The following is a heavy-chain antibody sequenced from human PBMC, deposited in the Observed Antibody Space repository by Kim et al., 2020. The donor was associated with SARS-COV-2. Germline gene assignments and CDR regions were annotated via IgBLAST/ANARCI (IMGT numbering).Heavy chain of an antibody. CDR1: GFTFGDYA. Sequence: GGSLRLSCTASGFTFGDYAMSWVRQAPGKGLEWVGFIRSKAYGGTTEYAASVKGRFTISRDDSKSIAYLQMNSLKTEDTAVYYCTREGVWGYCSGGSCYDYYCGMDVWGQGTTVTVSS. V-gene: IGHV3-49*04. CDR2: IRSKAYGGTT. D-gene: IGHD2-15*01. J-gene: IGHJ6*02. CDR3: TREGVWGYCSGGSCYDYYCGMDV.